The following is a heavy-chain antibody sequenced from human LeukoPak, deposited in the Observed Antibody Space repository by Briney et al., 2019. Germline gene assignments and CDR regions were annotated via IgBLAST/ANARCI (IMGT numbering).Heavy chain of an antibody. D-gene: IGHD3-10*01. J-gene: IGHJ4*02. V-gene: IGHV3-23*01. CDR2: ISGSGGST. CDR1: GFTFSSYA. Sequence: PGGSLRLSCAASGFTFSSYAINWVRQAPGKGLEWVSVISGSGGSTYYADSVKGRFTISRDNSKNTLYLQMNSLRVEDTAVYYCAKDVGGYYFTYWSGCFDHWGQGTLVTVSS. CDR3: AKDVGGYYFTYWSGCFDH.